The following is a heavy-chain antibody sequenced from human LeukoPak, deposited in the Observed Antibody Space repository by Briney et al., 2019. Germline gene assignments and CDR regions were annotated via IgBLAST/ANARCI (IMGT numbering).Heavy chain of an antibody. CDR1: GFTLSSYS. Sequence: GGSLRLSCAASGFTLSSYSMNWVRQAPGKGLEWVSSISSSSSYIYYADSVKGRFTISRDNAKNSLYLQMNSLRAEDTAVYYCARDLGYYDSSGYDYWGQGTLVTVSS. D-gene: IGHD3-22*01. CDR2: ISSSSSYI. J-gene: IGHJ4*02. V-gene: IGHV3-21*01. CDR3: ARDLGYYDSSGYDY.